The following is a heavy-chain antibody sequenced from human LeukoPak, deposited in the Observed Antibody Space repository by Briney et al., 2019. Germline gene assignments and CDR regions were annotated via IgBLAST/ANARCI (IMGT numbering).Heavy chain of an antibody. CDR1: GYTFTSCA. CDR3: ARDETGKDAFDI. Sequence: ASVKVSCKASGYTFTSCAMHWVRQAPGQRLEWMGWINAGNGNTKYSQKFQGRVTITRDTSASTAYMELSSLRSEDTAVYYCARDETGKDAFDIWGQGTMVTVSS. J-gene: IGHJ3*02. V-gene: IGHV1-3*01. CDR2: INAGNGNT.